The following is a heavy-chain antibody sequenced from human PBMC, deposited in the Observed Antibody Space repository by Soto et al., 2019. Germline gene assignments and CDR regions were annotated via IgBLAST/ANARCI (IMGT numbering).Heavy chain of an antibody. CDR3: VKDRADTWAFDY. Sequence: QVQLVESGXXXXXXGRSLRLSCVASGFTFSSCAMHWVRQVPGKGLEWLAVVTHDGSLYPYADSVKGRFSISRDNSRKTLYLQMNSLRPEDTAVYYCVKDRADTWAFDYWGQGTLVTVSS. CDR2: VTHDGSLY. D-gene: IGHD6-25*01. J-gene: IGHJ4*02. CDR1: GFTFSSCA. V-gene: IGHV3-30*18.